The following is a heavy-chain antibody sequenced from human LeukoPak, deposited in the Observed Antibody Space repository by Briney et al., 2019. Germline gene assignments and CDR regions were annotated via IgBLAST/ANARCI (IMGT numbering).Heavy chain of an antibody. CDR3: ATEGTVNDYGEYRPFDY. CDR2: ISSNGDST. D-gene: IGHD4-17*01. J-gene: IGHJ4*02. CDR1: GFTFSSYA. Sequence: GGSLRLSCAASGFTFSSYAMSWVRQAPGKGLEYVSAISSNGDSTHYANSVKGRFTISRDNSTNTLYLQMGSLRAEDMAAYYCATEGTVNDYGEYRPFDYWGQGNLVTVSS. V-gene: IGHV3-64*01.